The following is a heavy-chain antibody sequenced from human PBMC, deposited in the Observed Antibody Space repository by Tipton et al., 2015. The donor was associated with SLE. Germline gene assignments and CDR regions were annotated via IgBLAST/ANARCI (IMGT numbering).Heavy chain of an antibody. J-gene: IGHJ3*02. CDR3: ARERFFARRGCDI. D-gene: IGHD3-22*01. V-gene: IGHV4-59*01. Sequence: TLSLTCTVSGGSISSYYWSWIRQPPGKGLEWIGYIYYSGSTNYNPSLKSRVTISVDTSKNQFSLKLSSVTAADTAVYYCARERFFARRGCDIWGQGTMVTVSS. CDR2: IYYSGST. CDR1: GGSISSYY.